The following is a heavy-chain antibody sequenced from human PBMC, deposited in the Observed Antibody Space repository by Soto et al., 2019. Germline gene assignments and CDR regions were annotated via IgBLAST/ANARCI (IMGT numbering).Heavy chain of an antibody. CDR1: GYTFTGYY. J-gene: IGHJ6*02. Sequence: ASVKVSCKASGYTFTGYYMHWVRQAPGQGLEWMGWINPNSGGTNYAQKFQGWVTMTRDTSISTAYMELSRLRSDDTAVYYCARDNDILTGGMDVWGQGTTVTVSS. V-gene: IGHV1-2*04. CDR3: ARDNDILTGGMDV. CDR2: INPNSGGT. D-gene: IGHD3-9*01.